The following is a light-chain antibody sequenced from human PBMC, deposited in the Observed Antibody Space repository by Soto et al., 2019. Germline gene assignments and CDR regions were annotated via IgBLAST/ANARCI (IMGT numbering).Light chain of an antibody. CDR2: DVS. J-gene: IGLJ1*01. V-gene: IGLV2-14*01. Sequence: QSVLTQPASVSGSPGQSITISCTGTSSDNGGYNYVSWYQRHPGKAPKLMIYDVSNRPSGVSNRFSGSKSGNTASLTISGLHAEDEADYYCRSYTSSSSLVFGTGTKVTVL. CDR3: RSYTSSSSLV. CDR1: SSDNGGYNY.